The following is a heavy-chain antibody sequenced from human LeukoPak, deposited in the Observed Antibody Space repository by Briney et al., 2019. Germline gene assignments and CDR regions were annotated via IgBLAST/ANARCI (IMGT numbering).Heavy chain of an antibody. J-gene: IGHJ3*02. Sequence: GESLKISCKGSGYSFTSYWIGWVRQMPGKGLEWMGIIYPGDFDTRYSPSFQGQVTISADKSISTAYLQWSSLKASDTAMYYCARRVNYDYVWGSYRDHAFDIWGQGTMVTVSS. D-gene: IGHD3-16*02. CDR1: GYSFTSYW. CDR2: IYPGDFDT. CDR3: ARRVNYDYVWGSYRDHAFDI. V-gene: IGHV5-51*01.